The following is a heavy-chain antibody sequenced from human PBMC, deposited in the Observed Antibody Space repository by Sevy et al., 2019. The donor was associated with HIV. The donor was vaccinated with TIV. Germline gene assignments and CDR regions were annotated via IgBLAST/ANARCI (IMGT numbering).Heavy chain of an antibody. J-gene: IGHJ4*02. CDR2: ISAFNGDT. CDR3: ARAYCSGGRCYSLAY. CDR1: GYTFTTYG. Sequence: ASVKVSCKASGYTFTTYGITWVRQAPGQGLEWMGWISAFNGDTNYPQKLQGRVTMTTDTSTSTAYMELRSLRSDDTAVYYCARAYCSGGRCYSLAYWGQGTLVTVSS. V-gene: IGHV1-18*01. D-gene: IGHD2-15*01.